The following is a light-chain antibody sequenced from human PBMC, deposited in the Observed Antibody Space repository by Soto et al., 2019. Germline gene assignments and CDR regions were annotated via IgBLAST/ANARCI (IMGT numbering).Light chain of an antibody. CDR1: QSVSSN. CDR3: QQREHWPPIT. J-gene: IGKJ5*01. CDR2: GAS. V-gene: IGKV3-15*01. Sequence: EIVMTQSPATLSVSPGERATLSCRASQSVSSNLAWYQQKPGQAPRLLIYGASTRATGIPARFSGSGSGTDFTLTISSLEPEDFAVYYCQQREHWPPITFGQGTRLEI.